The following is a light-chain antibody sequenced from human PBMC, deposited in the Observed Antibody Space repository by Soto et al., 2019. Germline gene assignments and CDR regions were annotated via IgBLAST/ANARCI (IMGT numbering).Light chain of an antibody. CDR1: FSYVGGYDY. CDR2: EVT. J-gene: IGLJ1*01. V-gene: IGLV2-14*01. Sequence: SVLTQPASVSGSPGQSIAIACTGTFSYVGGYDYVSWYQQHPDKAPKLMIYEVTKRPSGVSNRFSGSKSGNTASLTISGLQPEDEADYYCSSHTSGSTRVFGSGTKVTVL. CDR3: SSHTSGSTRV.